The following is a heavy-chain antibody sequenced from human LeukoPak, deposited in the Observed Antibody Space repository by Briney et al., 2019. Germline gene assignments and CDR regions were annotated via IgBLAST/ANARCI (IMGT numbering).Heavy chain of an antibody. Sequence: GGSLRLSCAASGFAVSSNYMSWVRQAPGKGLEWVSVIYSGGSTYYADSVKGRFTISRDNSKNTLYLQMNSLRAEDTAVYYCARYRYYYYMDVWGKGTTVTISS. CDR1: GFAVSSNY. CDR2: IYSGGST. J-gene: IGHJ6*03. CDR3: ARYRYYYYMDV. V-gene: IGHV3-53*01.